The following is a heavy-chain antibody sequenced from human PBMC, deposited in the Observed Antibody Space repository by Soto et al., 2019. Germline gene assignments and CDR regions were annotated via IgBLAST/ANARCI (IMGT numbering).Heavy chain of an antibody. CDR2: ITPTLNIA. CDR1: GGTFSSYT. J-gene: IGHJ4*02. CDR3: ARGYYSGSNPSAFDY. D-gene: IGHD1-26*01. Sequence: QLQLVQSGAEVREPGSSVKVSCKASGGTFSSYTVIWVRQAPGQGLEWMGGITPTLNIAKYAEKFQGRVTITADESTSTVNMHLSSLRSADTAAYFCARGYYSGSNPSAFDYWGQGTLVAVSS. V-gene: IGHV1-69*01.